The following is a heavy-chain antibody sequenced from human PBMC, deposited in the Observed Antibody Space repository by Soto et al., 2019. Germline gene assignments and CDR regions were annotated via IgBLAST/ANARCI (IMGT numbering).Heavy chain of an antibody. Sequence: SETLSLTCTVSGGSISSADYYWSWIRQPPGKGLYWIGYIYYSGSTYYNPSLKSRVTISVDTSKNQFSLKLSSVTAADTAVYHCARGRNGAGGDYFDYWGQGTLVTVSS. V-gene: IGHV4-30-4*01. CDR2: IYYSGST. CDR3: ARGRNGAGGDYFDY. CDR1: GGSISSADYY. J-gene: IGHJ4*02. D-gene: IGHD1-1*01.